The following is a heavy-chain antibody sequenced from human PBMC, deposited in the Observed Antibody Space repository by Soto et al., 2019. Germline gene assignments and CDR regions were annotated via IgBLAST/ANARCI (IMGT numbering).Heavy chain of an antibody. CDR2: IIPIFGTA. Sequence: SVKVSCKASGGTFSSYAISWVRQAPGQGLEWMGGIIPIFGTANYAQKFQGRVTITADESTSTAYMELSSLRSEDTAVYYCARADYQTLYSSGWYVYGMDVWGHGTTVTVSS. D-gene: IGHD6-19*01. CDR3: ARADYQTLYSSGWYVYGMDV. CDR1: GGTFSSYA. J-gene: IGHJ6*02. V-gene: IGHV1-69*13.